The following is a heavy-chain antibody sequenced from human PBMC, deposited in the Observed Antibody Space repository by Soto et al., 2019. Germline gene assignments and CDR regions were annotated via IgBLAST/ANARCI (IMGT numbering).Heavy chain of an antibody. J-gene: IGHJ6*03. V-gene: IGHV4-59*08. CDR3: AKGAGDVCYYYYYMVV. Sequence: SETLSLTCTVSGGSISSYYWSWIRQPPGKGLEWIGYIYYSGSTNYNPSLKSRVTISVDTSKNQFSLKLSSVTAADTAVYYCAKGAGDVCYYYYYMVVWCKGTTVTVSS. CDR1: GGSISSYY. D-gene: IGHD2-8*01. CDR2: IYYSGST.